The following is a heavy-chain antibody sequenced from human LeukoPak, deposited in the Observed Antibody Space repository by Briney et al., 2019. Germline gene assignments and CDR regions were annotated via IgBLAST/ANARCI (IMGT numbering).Heavy chain of an antibody. CDR1: GGSVNSYY. J-gene: IGHJ4*02. CDR2: IYASGSN. V-gene: IGHV4-4*07. Sequence: SETLSLTCTVSGGSVNSYYWSWIRQPAGKGLEWIGHIYASGSNDYNPSLKSRVTMSLDMAKNQFSLRQTSVTAADTAVYFCARMVPAGTHNYWGQGLLVTVSS. D-gene: IGHD2-2*01. CDR3: ARMVPAGTHNY.